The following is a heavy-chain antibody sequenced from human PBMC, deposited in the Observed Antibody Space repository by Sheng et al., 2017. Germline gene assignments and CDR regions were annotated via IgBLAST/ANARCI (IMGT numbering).Heavy chain of an antibody. D-gene: IGHD2-15*01. J-gene: IGHJ6*02. V-gene: IGHV3-53*01. Sequence: EVQLVESGGGLIQPGGSLRLSCAASGFTVSSNYMSWVRQAPGKGLEWVSVIYSGGSTYYADSVKGRFTISRDNSKNTLYLQMNSLRAEDTAVYYCARFCSGGSCYSGTSYGMDVWGQGTTVTVSS. CDR1: GFTVSSNY. CDR3: ARFCSGGSCYSGTSYGMDV. CDR2: IYSGGST.